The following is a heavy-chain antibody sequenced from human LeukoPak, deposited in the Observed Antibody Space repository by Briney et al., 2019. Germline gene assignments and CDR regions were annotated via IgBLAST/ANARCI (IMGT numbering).Heavy chain of an antibody. CDR3: AKDLGDYGDYDPPGY. Sequence: GGSLRLSCAASGFTFSSYNINWVRQAPGKGLEWVALISYNERNKVYADSVKGRFTIARDNSKKTLYLQMDSLRLDDTAVYYCAKDLGDYGDYDPPGYWGQGTLVTVSS. D-gene: IGHD4-17*01. CDR1: GFTFSSYN. CDR2: ISYNERNK. V-gene: IGHV3-30*18. J-gene: IGHJ4*02.